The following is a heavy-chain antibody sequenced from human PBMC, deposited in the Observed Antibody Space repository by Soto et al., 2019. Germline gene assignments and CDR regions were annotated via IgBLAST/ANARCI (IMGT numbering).Heavy chain of an antibody. CDR1: GDTFTTNS. V-gene: IGHV1-69*06. D-gene: IGHD2-8*01. CDR2: IIPVVGTT. CDR3: ARGLLYATTYFDY. Sequence: QVQLVQSGAEVKKPGSSVKVSCKASGDTFTTNSLNWVRQAPGQGLEWMGGIIPVVGTTQYAQKYQDRVTITGDKSTNTAYMELSSLRSDDTAVYYCARGLLYATTYFDYWGQGTPVTVSS. J-gene: IGHJ4*02.